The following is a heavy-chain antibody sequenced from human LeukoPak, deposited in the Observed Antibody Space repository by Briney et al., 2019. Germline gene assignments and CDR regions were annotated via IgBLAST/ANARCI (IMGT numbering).Heavy chain of an antibody. CDR3: ASGAWATRLHS. D-gene: IGHD5-24*01. CDR1: GESLNYYY. CDR2: VFDGKTT. Sequence: PSDTLSLTCAVYGESLNYYYWSWIRQSPEKGLEWIGEVFDGKTTNYNPSLKSRVTISAVTSSNQFSLNLKSVPAADTAVYYCASGAWATRLHSWAQGTLVIVSS. V-gene: IGHV4-34*12. J-gene: IGHJ4*02.